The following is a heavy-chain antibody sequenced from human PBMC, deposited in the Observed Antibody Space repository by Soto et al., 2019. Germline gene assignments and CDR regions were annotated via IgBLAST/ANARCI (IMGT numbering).Heavy chain of an antibody. CDR2: ISYDGSNK. V-gene: IGHV3-30-3*01. J-gene: IGHJ4*02. CDR1: GFTFSSYA. Sequence: GGSLRLSCAASGFTFSSYAMHWVRQAPGKGLEWVAVISYDGSNKYYADSVKGRFTISRDNSKNTLYPQMNSLRAEDTAVYYCASGYSSSWVLDYWGQGTLVTVSS. D-gene: IGHD6-13*01. CDR3: ASGYSSSWVLDY.